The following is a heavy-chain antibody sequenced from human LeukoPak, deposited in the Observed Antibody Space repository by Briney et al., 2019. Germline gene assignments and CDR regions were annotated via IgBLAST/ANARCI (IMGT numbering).Heavy chain of an antibody. CDR2: INCNNGGA. CDR1: GYTFTNHY. J-gene: IGHJ4*02. CDR3: AKSISGSPRGGGDY. V-gene: IGHV1-2*06. Sequence: ASVKVSRKTSGYTFTNHYIYWVRQAPGQGLEWMGQINCNNGGANFAQKFQDRVTVTRDTSITTAYMELSRLKSDDTAVYYCAKSISGSPRGGGDYWGQGTLVTVSS. D-gene: IGHD1-26*01.